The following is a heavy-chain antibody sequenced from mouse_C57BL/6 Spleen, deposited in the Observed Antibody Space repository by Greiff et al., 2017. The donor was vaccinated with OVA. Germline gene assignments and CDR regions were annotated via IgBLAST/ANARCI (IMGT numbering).Heavy chain of an antibody. CDR3: ARGNWDVRYFDV. D-gene: IGHD4-1*01. CDR2: INPNNGGT. J-gene: IGHJ1*03. CDR1: GYTFTDYN. V-gene: IGHV1-22*01. Sequence: EVQLQQSGPELVKPGASVKMSCKASGYTFTDYNMHWVKQSHGKSLEWIGYINPNNGGTSYNQKFKGNATLTVNKSSSTAYMELRSLTSEDSAVYYCARGNWDVRYFDVWGTGTTVTVSS.